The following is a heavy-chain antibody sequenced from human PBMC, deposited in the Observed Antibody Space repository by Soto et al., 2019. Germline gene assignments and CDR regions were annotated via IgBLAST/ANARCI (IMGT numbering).Heavy chain of an antibody. CDR3: ARHKSPDYGDSYYYGMDV. J-gene: IGHJ6*02. D-gene: IGHD4-17*01. CDR1: GYSFTSYW. CDR2: IDPSDSYT. Sequence: PGESLKISCTGSGYSFTSYWISWVRQMPGKGLEWMGRIDPSDSYTNYSPSFQGHVTISADKSISTAYLQWSSLKASDTAMYYCARHKSPDYGDSYYYGMDVWGQGTTVTVSS. V-gene: IGHV5-10-1*01.